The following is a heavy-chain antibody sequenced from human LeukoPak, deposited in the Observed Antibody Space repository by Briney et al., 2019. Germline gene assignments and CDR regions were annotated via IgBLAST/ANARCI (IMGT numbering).Heavy chain of an antibody. J-gene: IGHJ3*02. D-gene: IGHD1-26*01. Sequence: ASVKVSCKASGYTFTGYYIHWVRQAPGQGLEWMGWINLNSGGTNYAQKFQGRVTMTRDTSISTAYMELRRLRSDDTAVYYCARDSSGSYRIAFDKWGQGTMVTVSS. V-gene: IGHV1-2*02. CDR1: GYTFTGYY. CDR2: INLNSGGT. CDR3: ARDSSGSYRIAFDK.